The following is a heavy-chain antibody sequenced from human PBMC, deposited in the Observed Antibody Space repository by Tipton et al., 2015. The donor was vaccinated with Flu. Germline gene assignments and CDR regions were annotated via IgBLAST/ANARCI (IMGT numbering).Heavy chain of an antibody. J-gene: IGHJ4*02. D-gene: IGHD3-9*01. CDR2: IYTSGST. V-gene: IGHV4-61*02. CDR3: ARDLRYDILTNYLES. Sequence: TLSFTCTVSGGSVSSGSYFWSWIRQPAGKGLEWIGRIYTSGSTNYNPSLKGRVAMSLDTSKNQVPLQLSSVSAADSAVYFCARDLRYDILTNYLESWGQGTQVTVS. CDR1: GGSVSSGSYF.